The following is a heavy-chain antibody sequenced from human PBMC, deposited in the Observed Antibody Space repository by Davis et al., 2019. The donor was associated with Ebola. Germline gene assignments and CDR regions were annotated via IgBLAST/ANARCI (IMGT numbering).Heavy chain of an antibody. J-gene: IGHJ4*02. CDR2: INHSGST. CDR3: ARLNGAVAIY. Sequence: SETLSLTCAVYGGSFSGYYWSWIRQPPGKGLEWIGEINHSGSTNYNPSLKSRVTISVDTSKNQFSLKLSSVTAADTAVYYVARLNGAVAIYWGQGTLVTVSS. CDR1: GGSFSGYY. D-gene: IGHD6-19*01. V-gene: IGHV4-34*01.